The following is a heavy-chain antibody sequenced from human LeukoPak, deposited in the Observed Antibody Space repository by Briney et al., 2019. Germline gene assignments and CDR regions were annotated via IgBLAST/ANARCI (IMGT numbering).Heavy chain of an antibody. Sequence: ASVKVSCKASGYTFTGYYMHWLRQAPGQGLEWVGWINPNTGGTDYAQGFRARVTFTADTSIGTAYMEVSRLKSDDTAMFYCAIRPVNSVSDGFYWGQGTLVTVSS. CDR3: AIRPVNSVSDGFY. CDR1: GYTFTGYY. CDR2: INPNTGGT. J-gene: IGHJ4*02. D-gene: IGHD2/OR15-2a*01. V-gene: IGHV1-2*02.